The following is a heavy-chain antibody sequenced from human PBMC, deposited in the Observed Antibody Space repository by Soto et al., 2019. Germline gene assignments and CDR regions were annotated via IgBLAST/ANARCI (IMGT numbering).Heavy chain of an antibody. V-gene: IGHV4-39*01. D-gene: IGHD4-17*01. Sequence: SEPQSLTCTVSGGNSSSTCYCWSWNHQPPGKGLEWIGSINFSESTYYSPSLKSRVTISLDTPKKEFSLKLSSVTAADTAVYYCARRSATASGWLDPWGQGTLVTVSS. CDR2: INFSEST. CDR3: ARRSATASGWLDP. J-gene: IGHJ5*02. CDR1: GGNSSSTCYC.